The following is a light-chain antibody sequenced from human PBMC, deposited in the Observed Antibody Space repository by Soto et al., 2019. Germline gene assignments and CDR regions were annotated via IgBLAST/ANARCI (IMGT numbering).Light chain of an antibody. CDR3: FSVAGSRFSFYV. CDR1: SSDFGTYNL. V-gene: IGLV2-23*01. CDR2: EGS. Sequence: FALTQPASVSGSPGQSITISCTGTSSDFGTYNLVSWYQQHPGKAPKVMIYEGSKRPSGVSDRFSGSKSGNTASLTISGLQAEDEDDYYCFSVAGSRFSFYVFRTGTKVTV. J-gene: IGLJ1*01.